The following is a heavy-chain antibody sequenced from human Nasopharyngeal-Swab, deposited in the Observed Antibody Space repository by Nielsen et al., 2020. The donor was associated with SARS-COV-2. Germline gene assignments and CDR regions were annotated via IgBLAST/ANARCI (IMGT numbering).Heavy chain of an antibody. Sequence: SETLSLTCTVSGGSISSYYWSWIRQPPGKGLEWIGYIYYSGSTNYNPSLKSRFPISVDTSKNQFSLKLSSVTAADTAVYYCARRGRASWGPAGNSGGYFDYWGQGTLVTVSS. CDR2: IYYSGST. D-gene: IGHD2/OR15-2a*01. CDR1: GGSISSYY. CDR3: ARRGRASWGPAGNSGGYFDY. V-gene: IGHV4-59*01. J-gene: IGHJ4*02.